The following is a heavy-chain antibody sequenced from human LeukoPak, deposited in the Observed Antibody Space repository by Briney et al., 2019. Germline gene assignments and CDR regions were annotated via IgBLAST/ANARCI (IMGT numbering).Heavy chain of an antibody. CDR2: VNGDGSAT. V-gene: IGHV3-74*01. CDR3: ARATAGTRNAFDI. Sequence: QPGGSLRLSCATSGFTLSGYWMHWVRQAPGKGLMWVSRVNGDGSATIYADSVKGRFTISRDNAKNTLFLQVNSLRAEDTAVYYCARATAGTRNAFDIWGQGTMVTVSS. D-gene: IGHD6-19*01. CDR1: GFTLSGYW. J-gene: IGHJ3*02.